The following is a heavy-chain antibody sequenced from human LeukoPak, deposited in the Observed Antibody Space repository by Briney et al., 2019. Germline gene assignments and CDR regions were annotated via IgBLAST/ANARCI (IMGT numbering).Heavy chain of an antibody. D-gene: IGHD3-22*01. CDR3: AREAYDSSGYYLQGAFDI. CDR1: EFTFSSYA. V-gene: IGHV3-30-3*01. CDR2: ISYDGTNE. Sequence: GGSLRLSCAASEFTFSSYAMHWVRQAPGKGLEWVAIISYDGTNEYYADSVKGRFTISRDNSKNTLYLQMNSLRTEDTAVYYCAREAYDSSGYYLQGAFDIWGQGTMVTVSS. J-gene: IGHJ3*02.